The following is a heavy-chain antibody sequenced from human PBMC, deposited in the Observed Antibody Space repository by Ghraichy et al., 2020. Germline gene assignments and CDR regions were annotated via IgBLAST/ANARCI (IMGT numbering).Heavy chain of an antibody. D-gene: IGHD1-26*01. CDR3: ARRARSIKWGLDH. J-gene: IGHJ4*02. CDR2: VFHNGRA. CDR1: GGSMVTSNYY. Sequence: SETLSLTCSVSGGSMVTSNYYWGWIRQPPGKGMEWIGAVFHNGRAYYNPSLESRVTIFVDTSRNEFSLTLTSMTVSDTAVYFCARRARSIKWGLDHWGRGVLVTVSS. V-gene: IGHV4-39*01.